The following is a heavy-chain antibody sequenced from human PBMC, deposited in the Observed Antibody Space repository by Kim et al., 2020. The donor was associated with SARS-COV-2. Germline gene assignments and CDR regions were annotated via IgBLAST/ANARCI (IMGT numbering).Heavy chain of an antibody. CDR1: NGSISSRGYY. J-gene: IGHJ5*02. CDR3: ASGRFLEWLLDTDDETNWFGP. CDR2: VYDTGST. D-gene: IGHD3-3*01. Sequence: SETLSLTCSVSNGSISSRGYYWGWIRQPPGKGLEWIGTVYDTGSTYYNPSLGSRVIISVVTSKNQLSLKLTSVTAADTAIYYCASGRFLEWLLDTDDETNWFGPWGQGTLVTVSS. V-gene: IGHV4-39*01.